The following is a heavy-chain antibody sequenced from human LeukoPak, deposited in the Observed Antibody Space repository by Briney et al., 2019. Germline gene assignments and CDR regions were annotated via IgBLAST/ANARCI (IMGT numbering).Heavy chain of an antibody. Sequence: GGSLRLSCAASGFTFSTYAMSWVRQAPGKGLEWVSAISGSGGSTYYADSVRSRFTISRDNSKNTLYLPINSLGAEDTAVYYCARNPFYYYGSGSSYFDYWGQGTLVTVSS. CDR1: GFTFSTYA. CDR2: ISGSGGST. V-gene: IGHV3-23*01. CDR3: ARNPFYYYGSGSSYFDY. D-gene: IGHD3-10*01. J-gene: IGHJ4*02.